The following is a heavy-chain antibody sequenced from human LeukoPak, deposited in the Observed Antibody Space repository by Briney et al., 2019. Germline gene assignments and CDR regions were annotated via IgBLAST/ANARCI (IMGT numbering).Heavy chain of an antibody. J-gene: IGHJ5*02. V-gene: IGHV4-38-2*02. Sequence: PSETLSLTCTVSGYSISSDYYWGWIRQPPGKGLEWIGSIYYSGSTYYNPSLKSRVTISVDTSKNQFSLKLSSVTAADTAVYYCARHPNRKQWLVVNWFDPWGQGTLVTVSS. CDR3: ARHPNRKQWLVVNWFDP. CDR2: IYYSGST. D-gene: IGHD6-19*01. CDR1: GYSISSDYY.